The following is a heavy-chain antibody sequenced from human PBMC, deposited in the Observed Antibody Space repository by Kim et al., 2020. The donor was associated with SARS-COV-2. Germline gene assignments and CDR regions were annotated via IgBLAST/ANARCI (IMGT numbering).Heavy chain of an antibody. CDR1: GFTFSSYS. Sequence: GGSLRLSCAASGFTFSSYSMNWVRQAPGKGLEWVSSISSSSSYIYYADSVKGRFTISRDNAKKSLYLQMNSLRAEDTAVYYCARDNYDSSGYGAFVIWGPGPLLTVSS. V-gene: IGHV3-21*01. CDR3: ARDNYDSSGYGAFVI. CDR2: ISSSSSYI. J-gene: IGHJ3*02. D-gene: IGHD3-22*01.